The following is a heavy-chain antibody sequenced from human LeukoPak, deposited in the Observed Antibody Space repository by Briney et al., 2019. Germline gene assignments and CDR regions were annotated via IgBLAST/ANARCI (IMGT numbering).Heavy chain of an antibody. V-gene: IGHV4-39*01. J-gene: IGHJ4*02. Sequence: SETLSLTCTVSGGSISSSSYYWGWVRQPPGKGLEWIGSIYYSGSTYYNPSLKSRVTISVDTSKNQFSLKLSSVTAADTAVYYCARHCNLYGDPGAFDYWGQGTLVTVSS. CDR1: GGSISSSSYY. CDR3: ARHCNLYGDPGAFDY. CDR2: IYYSGST. D-gene: IGHD4-17*01.